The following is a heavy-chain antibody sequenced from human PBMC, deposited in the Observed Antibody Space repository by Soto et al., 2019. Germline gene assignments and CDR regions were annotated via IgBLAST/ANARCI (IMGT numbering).Heavy chain of an antibody. CDR3: ARGPLKGVLMVYAHHDAFDI. D-gene: IGHD2-8*01. CDR2: IIPIFGTA. CDR1: GGTFSSYA. J-gene: IGHJ3*02. V-gene: IGHV1-69*13. Sequence: GASVKVSCKASGGTFSSYAISWVRQAPGQGLEWMGGIIPIFGTANYAQKFQGRVTITADESTSTAYMELSSLRSEDTAVYYCARGPLKGVLMVYAHHDAFDIWGQGTMVTVSS.